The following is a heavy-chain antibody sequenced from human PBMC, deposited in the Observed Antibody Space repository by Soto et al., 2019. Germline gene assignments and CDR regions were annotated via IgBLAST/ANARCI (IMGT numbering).Heavy chain of an antibody. Sequence: SETLSLTCTVSGGSISSSVYYWGWIRQHPGKGLEWIGNIYYSGSASYNPSLKSRVTISVDTSKNQVSLKLSSVTAADTAVYYCARARYCSGGSCYSDDWGQGILVTVSS. D-gene: IGHD2-15*01. CDR3: ARARYCSGGSCYSDD. CDR1: GGSISSSVYY. J-gene: IGHJ4*02. V-gene: IGHV4-39*01. CDR2: IYYSGSA.